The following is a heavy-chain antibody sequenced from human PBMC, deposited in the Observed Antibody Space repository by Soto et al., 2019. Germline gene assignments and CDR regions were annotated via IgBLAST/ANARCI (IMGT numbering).Heavy chain of an antibody. V-gene: IGHV3-30*04. CDR2: ISGDGRDK. CDR1: GVTFGDYA. Sequence: VGPLSLWCGASGVTFGDYAMHWVRQDTGKGLEWVAVISGDGRDKYHADSVKGRFTISRDNSMNTLYLQMNSLRAEDTAVYYCAKGGTVRGTPRDYWGQRTLVTVSS. J-gene: IGHJ4*02. CDR3: AKGGTVRGTPRDY. D-gene: IGHD4-4*01.